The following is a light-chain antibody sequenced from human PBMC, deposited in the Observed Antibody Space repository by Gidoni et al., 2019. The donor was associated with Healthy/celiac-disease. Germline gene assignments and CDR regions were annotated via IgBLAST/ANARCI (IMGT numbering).Light chain of an antibody. J-gene: IGKJ2*01. CDR2: DAS. CDR3: QQRSNWPPYT. V-gene: IGKV3-11*01. Sequence: EIVLTQSPAPLSLSPGERATLYCRASQSVSSYLAWYQQKPGQAPRLLIYDASTRATGIPARFSGSGSGTDFTLTTSSLEPEDFAVYYCQQRSNWPPYTFGQGTKLEIK. CDR1: QSVSSY.